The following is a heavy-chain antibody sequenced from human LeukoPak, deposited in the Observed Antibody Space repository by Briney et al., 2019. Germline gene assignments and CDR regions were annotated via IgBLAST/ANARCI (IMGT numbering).Heavy chain of an antibody. CDR1: GGSISSSPSYY. V-gene: IGHV4-39*01. CDR3: ARLIVGATQYYFDY. CDR2: IYYSGST. J-gene: IGHJ4*02. D-gene: IGHD1-26*01. Sequence: SETLSLTCTVSGGSISSSPSYYWGWIRQPPGKGQEWIGSIYYSGSTYYNPSLKSRVTISVDTSKNQFSLKLSSVTAADTAVYYCARLIVGATQYYFDYWGQGSLVTVSS.